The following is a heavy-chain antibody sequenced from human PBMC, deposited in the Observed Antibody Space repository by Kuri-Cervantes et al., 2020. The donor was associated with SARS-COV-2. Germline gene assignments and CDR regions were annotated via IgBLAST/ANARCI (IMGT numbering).Heavy chain of an antibody. CDR3: ARVPSGSYYEYYFDY. CDR1: GFTVSSNY. Sequence: GESLKISCAASGFTVSSNYMSWVRQAPGKGLEWVSVIYSGGSTYYADSVKGRFTISGDNSKNTLYLQMNSLRAEDTAVYYCARVPSGSYYEYYFDYWGQGTLVTVSS. J-gene: IGHJ4*02. V-gene: IGHV3-53*01. D-gene: IGHD1-26*01. CDR2: IYSGGST.